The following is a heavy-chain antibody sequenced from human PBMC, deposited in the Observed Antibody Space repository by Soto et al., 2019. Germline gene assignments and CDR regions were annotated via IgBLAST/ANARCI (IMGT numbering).Heavy chain of an antibody. CDR2: MYNTGST. CDR1: GGSISGYY. Sequence: SETLSLTCTVSGGSISGYYWSWIRQPPGRGLEWIGYMYNTGSTVYNPSFKSRVTISVDTSKNQFSLKLNSVTAADTAVYYCARLGYYDSSGYYVGYWGQGTLVTVS. D-gene: IGHD3-22*01. J-gene: IGHJ4*02. V-gene: IGHV4-59*01. CDR3: ARLGYYDSSGYYVGY.